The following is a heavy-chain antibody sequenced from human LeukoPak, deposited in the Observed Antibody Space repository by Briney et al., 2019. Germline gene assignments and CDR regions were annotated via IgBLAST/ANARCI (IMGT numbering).Heavy chain of an antibody. CDR2: IYLGDFGI. J-gene: IGHJ4*02. CDR1: GYSFANYW. V-gene: IGHV5-51*01. D-gene: IGHD1-26*01. Sequence: GESLKISCKGSGYSFANYWIGWVRQMPGKGLEWMGVIYLGDFGIRYSPSFQGQVTISADKSISTVYLQWSSLKASDTAMYYCARNSGTENNFDYWGQGTLVTVSS. CDR3: ARNSGTENNFDY.